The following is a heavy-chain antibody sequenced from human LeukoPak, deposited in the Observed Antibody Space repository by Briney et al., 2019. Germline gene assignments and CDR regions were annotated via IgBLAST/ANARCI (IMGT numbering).Heavy chain of an antibody. J-gene: IGHJ4*02. D-gene: IGHD2-8*01. CDR2: MNPNNGNT. V-gene: IGHV1-8*02. CDR3: ARDLVDNACDF. CDR1: GYTFTGYY. Sequence: ASVKVSCKASGYTFTGYYIHWVRQAPGQGLEWMGWMNPNNGNTGYVRKLQGRLTMTRDTSISTAYMELSSLRSEDTAVYYCARDLVDNACDFWGQGTLVTVSS.